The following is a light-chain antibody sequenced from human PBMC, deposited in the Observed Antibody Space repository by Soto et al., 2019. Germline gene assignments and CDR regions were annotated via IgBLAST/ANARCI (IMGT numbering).Light chain of an antibody. CDR2: KAS. CDR1: QSISTW. CDR3: QQYNRYWT. J-gene: IGKJ1*01. Sequence: DIQMTQSPSTLSASVGDRVTITCRASQSISTWLAWYQHKPGKALKLLIYKASNLESGVPSRFSGSGSGTEFTLTISSLQPDDFATYYCQQYNRYWTFGQGTKVEIK. V-gene: IGKV1-5*03.